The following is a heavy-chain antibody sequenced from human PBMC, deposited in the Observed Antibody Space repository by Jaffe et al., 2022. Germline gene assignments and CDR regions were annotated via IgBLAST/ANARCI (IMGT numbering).Heavy chain of an antibody. CDR3: ARAGSYYYDSSGYLFDY. D-gene: IGHD3-22*01. Sequence: QVQLVQSGAEVKKPGASVKVSCKASGYTFTSYYMHWVRQAPGQGLEWMGIINPSGGSTSYAQKFQGRVTMTRDTSTSTVYMELSSLRSEDTAVYYCARAGSYYYDSSGYLFDYWGQGTLVTVSS. V-gene: IGHV1-46*01. J-gene: IGHJ4*02. CDR1: GYTFTSYY. CDR2: INPSGGST.